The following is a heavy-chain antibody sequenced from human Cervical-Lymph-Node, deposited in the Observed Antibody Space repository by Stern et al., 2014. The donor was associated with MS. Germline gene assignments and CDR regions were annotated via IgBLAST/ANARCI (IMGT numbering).Heavy chain of an antibody. Sequence: QVQLQESGPGLVKPSETLSLTCTVSGGSISSYYWSWIRQPPGKGLEWIGYIYYSGSTNYNPSLKSRVTISVDTSKNPFSLNLSLGTAADTAVYYCARHGCSGGSCPGYFDYWGQGTLVTVSS. CDR3: ARHGCSGGSCPGYFDY. CDR1: GGSISSYY. V-gene: IGHV4-59*08. CDR2: IYYSGST. D-gene: IGHD2-15*01. J-gene: IGHJ4*02.